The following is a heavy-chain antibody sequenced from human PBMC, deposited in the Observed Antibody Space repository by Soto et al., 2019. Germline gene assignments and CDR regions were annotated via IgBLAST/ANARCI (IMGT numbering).Heavy chain of an antibody. V-gene: IGHV3-33*01. Sequence: QVQLVESGGGVVQPGGSLRLSCAASGFTFSNYGMHWVRQAPGKGLESVAVIWYDGSNKYYADSVKGRFTISRDNSKNTMYLQVTSLRAEDTAVYDCARNYFRCPVMDAGGQGTTFTVSS. CDR2: IWYDGSNK. CDR3: ARNYFRCPVMDA. J-gene: IGHJ6*02. D-gene: IGHD1-7*01. CDR1: GFTFSNYG.